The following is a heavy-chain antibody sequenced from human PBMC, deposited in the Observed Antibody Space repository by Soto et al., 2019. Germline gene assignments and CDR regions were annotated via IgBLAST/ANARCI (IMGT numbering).Heavy chain of an antibody. D-gene: IGHD6-6*01. CDR2: IIPIFGTA. CDR3: ARSVSARETQYPDHFDY. Sequence: QVQLVQSGAEVKKPGSSVKVSCKASGGTFSSYAISWVRQAPGQGLEWMGGIIPIFGTANYAQKFQGRVTITADESTITAYMELSRLRSEETAVYYCARSVSARETQYPDHFDYWGQGTLVTVSS. V-gene: IGHV1-69*01. J-gene: IGHJ4*02. CDR1: GGTFSSYA.